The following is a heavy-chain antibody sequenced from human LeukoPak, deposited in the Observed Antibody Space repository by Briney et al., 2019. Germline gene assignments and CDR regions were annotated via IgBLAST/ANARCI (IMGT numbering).Heavy chain of an antibody. CDR3: TNLIAAAGNDAFDI. D-gene: IGHD6-13*01. V-gene: IGHV3-73*01. CDR2: IRSKANSYAT. J-gene: IGHJ3*02. CDR1: GFTFSGSA. Sequence: GGSLRLSCAASGFTFSGSATHWVRQASGKGLEWVGRIRSKANSYATAYAASVKGRFTISRDDSKNTAYLQMNSLKTEDTAVYYCTNLIAAAGNDAFDIWGQGTMVTVSS.